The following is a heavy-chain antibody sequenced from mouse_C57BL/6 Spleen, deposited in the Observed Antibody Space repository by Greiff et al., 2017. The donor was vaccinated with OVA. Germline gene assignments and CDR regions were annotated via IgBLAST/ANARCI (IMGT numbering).Heavy chain of an antibody. Sequence: EVQLQQSGAELVRPGASVKLSCTASGFNIKDYYMHWVKQRPEQGLEWIGRIDPEDGDTEYAPKFPGKATMTADTSSNTAYLQLSSLTSEDTAVYYCTTLYYGSSLFDYWGQGTTLTVSS. D-gene: IGHD1-1*01. J-gene: IGHJ2*01. CDR1: GFNIKDYY. V-gene: IGHV14-1*01. CDR3: TTLYYGSSLFDY. CDR2: IDPEDGDT.